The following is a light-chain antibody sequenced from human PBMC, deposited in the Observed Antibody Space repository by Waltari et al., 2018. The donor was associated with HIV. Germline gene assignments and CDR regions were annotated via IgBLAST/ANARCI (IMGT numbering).Light chain of an antibody. V-gene: IGKV1-33*01. CDR1: QDINNY. CDR2: DAS. Sequence: DIQTTQSRSSLSASVGDRVTIPCRASQDINNYLNWYQQKPGKAPKLLIYDASNLEPGVPSRFTGSGSGTDFTFTISSLQPEDIATYYCQHYDDRLWTFGQGTKMEIK. CDR3: QHYDDRLWT. J-gene: IGKJ1*01.